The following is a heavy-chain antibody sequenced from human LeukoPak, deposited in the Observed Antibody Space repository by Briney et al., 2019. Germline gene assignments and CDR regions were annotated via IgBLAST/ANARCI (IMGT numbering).Heavy chain of an antibody. CDR3: AREFPGGYMDV. V-gene: IGHV3-66*02. CDR1: GFTVSSNY. J-gene: IGHJ6*03. Sequence: GGSLRLSCAASGFTVSSNYLTWVRQAPGKGLEWASVIYSGGSTYYADSVKGRFTISRDNSKNTLYLQMKSLRAEDTAVYYCAREFPGGYMDVWGKGTTVTDSS. CDR2: IYSGGST. D-gene: IGHD3-10*01.